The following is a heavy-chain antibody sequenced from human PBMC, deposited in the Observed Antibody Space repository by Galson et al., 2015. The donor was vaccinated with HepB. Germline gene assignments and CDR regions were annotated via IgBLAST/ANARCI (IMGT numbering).Heavy chain of an antibody. V-gene: IGHV3-23*01. CDR2: LSGDSIII. CDR1: GFTLNTHA. J-gene: IGHJ5*01. Sequence: SLRLSCAASGFTLNTHAMAWVRQPPGKGPEWVSALSGDSIIIHYADSVKGRFTISNDNSENTLYLQMNSLRGEDTALYYCAKFGARFDAWFDSWGQGTLVTVSS. CDR3: AKFGARFDAWFDS. D-gene: IGHD3-9*01.